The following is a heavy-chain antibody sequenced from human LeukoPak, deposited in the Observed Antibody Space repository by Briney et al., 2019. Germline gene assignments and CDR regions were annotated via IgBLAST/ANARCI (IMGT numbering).Heavy chain of an antibody. CDR1: GYTFTSYG. D-gene: IGHD6-13*01. J-gene: IGHJ5*02. V-gene: IGHV1-18*01. CDR2: ISAYNGNT. CDR3: ARYNMKQQPGGGSAQNWFDP. Sequence: ASVKVSCKASGYTFTSYGISWVRQAPGQGLEWMGWISAYNGNTNYARKLQGRVTMTTDTSTSTAYMELRSLRSDDTAVYYCARYNMKQQPGGGSAQNWFDPWGQGTLVTVSS.